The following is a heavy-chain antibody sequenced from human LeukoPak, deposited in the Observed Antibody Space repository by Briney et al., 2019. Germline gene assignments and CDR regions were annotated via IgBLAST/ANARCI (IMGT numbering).Heavy chain of an antibody. V-gene: IGHV1-8*01. Sequence: ASVKVSCKASGYTFTSYDINWVRQAPGQGLEWLGWMNPNSGNTGYAQKFQGRVTMTRDTSISTAYMELNSLRAEDTAVYYCARRSSGWYSFDYWGQGTQVTVSS. CDR1: GYTFTSYD. J-gene: IGHJ4*02. CDR2: MNPNSGNT. D-gene: IGHD6-19*01. CDR3: ARRSSGWYSFDY.